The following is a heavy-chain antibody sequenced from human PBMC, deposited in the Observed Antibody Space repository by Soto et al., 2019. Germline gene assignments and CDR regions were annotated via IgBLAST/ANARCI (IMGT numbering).Heavy chain of an antibody. D-gene: IGHD2-15*01. V-gene: IGHV4-4*02. CDR2: IYHSGST. Sequence: QVQLQESGPGLVKPSGTLSLTCAVSGGSISSSNWWRWVRQPPGKGLEWIGEIYHSGSTNYNPSLKSGGTISVDKSKKQFSLKLSSVHAADTAVYYCARRYCSGGSCYYFDYWGQGTLVTVSS. CDR1: GGSISSSNW. CDR3: ARRYCSGGSCYYFDY. J-gene: IGHJ4*02.